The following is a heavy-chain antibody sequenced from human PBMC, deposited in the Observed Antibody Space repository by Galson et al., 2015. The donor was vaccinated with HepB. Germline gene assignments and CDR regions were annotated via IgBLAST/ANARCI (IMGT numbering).Heavy chain of an antibody. CDR3: VREDLGRYFDL. V-gene: IGHV3-13*01. CDR1: GFTFSRYD. J-gene: IGHJ2*01. Sequence: SLRLSCAASGFTFSRYDMRWVRQAPGKGLEWVSGVGTAGETYYPGSVKGRFTISRENAKNSLYLQMNSLRAGDTAVYYWVREDLGRYFDLWGRGTLVTVSS. CDR2: VGTAGET.